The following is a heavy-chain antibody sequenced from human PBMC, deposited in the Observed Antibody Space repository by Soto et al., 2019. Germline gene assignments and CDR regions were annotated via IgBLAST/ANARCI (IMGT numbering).Heavy chain of an antibody. CDR1: GYTFTSYD. CDR2: MNPNSGNT. V-gene: IGHV1-8*01. CDR3: ARVTEPTVTIDWFDP. J-gene: IGHJ5*02. Sequence: ASVKVSCQASGYTFTSYDINWVRQATGQGLEWMGWMNPNSGNTGYAQKLQGRVTMTTDTSTSTAYMELRSLRSDDTAVYYCARVTEPTVTIDWFDPWGQGTLVTVSS. D-gene: IGHD4-17*01.